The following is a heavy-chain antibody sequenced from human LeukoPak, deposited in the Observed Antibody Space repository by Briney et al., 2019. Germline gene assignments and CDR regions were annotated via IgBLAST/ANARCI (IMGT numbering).Heavy chain of an antibody. CDR1: GFTFSSDA. V-gene: IGHV3-23*01. CDR2: ISGSGGST. J-gene: IGHJ3*02. Sequence: GGSLRLSCAASGFTFSSDAMSWVRQARGKGLGWVSAISGSGGSTYDAASVKSRFTISRDNSKNTLYLQMNSLRAEDTAVYYCAKDLYSSTAGAFDIWGQGTMVTVSS. CDR3: AKDLYSSTAGAFDI. D-gene: IGHD6-13*01.